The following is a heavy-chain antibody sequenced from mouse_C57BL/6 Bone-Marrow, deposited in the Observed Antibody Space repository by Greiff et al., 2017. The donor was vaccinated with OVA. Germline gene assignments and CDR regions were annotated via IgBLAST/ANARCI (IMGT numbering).Heavy chain of an antibody. V-gene: IGHV1-15*01. D-gene: IGHD2-2*01. J-gene: IGHJ4*01. CDR3: AYGYDVAMDY. Sequence: QVQLQQSGAELVRPGASVTLSCKASGYTFTDYEMHWVKQTPVHGLEWIGAIDPETGGTAYNQKFKGKAILTADKPSSTAYMQLSSLTSEDSAVYYCAYGYDVAMDYWGQGTSVTVSS. CDR2: IDPETGGT. CDR1: GYTFTDYE.